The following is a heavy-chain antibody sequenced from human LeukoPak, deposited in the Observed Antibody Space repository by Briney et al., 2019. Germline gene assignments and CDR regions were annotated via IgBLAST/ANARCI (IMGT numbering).Heavy chain of an antibody. Sequence: EALVKVSCKATGGTFSSYAISWVRQAPGQGLEWMGGIIPIFGTANYAQKFQGRVTITTDESTSTAYMELSSLRSEDTAVYYCARDRQYNYYYYYMDVWGKGTTVTVSS. CDR2: IIPIFGTA. CDR1: GGTFSSYA. J-gene: IGHJ6*03. V-gene: IGHV1-69*05. CDR3: ARDRQYNYYYYYMDV. D-gene: IGHD5-24*01.